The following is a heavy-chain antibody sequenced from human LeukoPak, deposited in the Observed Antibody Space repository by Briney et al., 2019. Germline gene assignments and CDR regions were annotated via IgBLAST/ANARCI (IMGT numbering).Heavy chain of an antibody. V-gene: IGHV3-7*01. Sequence: SGGSLRLSCEASGFTLSTYWMNWVRQVPGKGLDWVADINPDGSGKRYVDSVKGRFTIARDNADNSLSLQMNSLRAEDTAVYYCASWGAGGNSWGRGTLVTVSS. J-gene: IGHJ4*02. CDR1: GFTLSTYW. D-gene: IGHD3-16*01. CDR2: INPDGSGK. CDR3: ASWGAGGNS.